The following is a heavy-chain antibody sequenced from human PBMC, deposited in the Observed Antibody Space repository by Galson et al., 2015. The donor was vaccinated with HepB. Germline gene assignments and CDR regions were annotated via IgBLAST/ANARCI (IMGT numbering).Heavy chain of an antibody. J-gene: IGHJ4*02. CDR1: GFSLSTRGVG. Sequence: ALVKPTQTLTLTCTFSGFSLSTRGVGVGWIRQPPGKALEWLALIYWNDDKRSSPSLKRRLTVTKDTSKNQVVFTMTNMDPVETATYYCAHHDILTGYYEFDYWGQGTPVTVSS. D-gene: IGHD3-9*01. CDR2: IYWNDDK. CDR3: AHHDILTGYYEFDY. V-gene: IGHV2-5*01.